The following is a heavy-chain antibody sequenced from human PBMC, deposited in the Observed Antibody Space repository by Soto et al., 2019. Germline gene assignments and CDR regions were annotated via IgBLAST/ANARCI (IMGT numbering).Heavy chain of an antibody. CDR1: GYSISSGYY. J-gene: IGHJ4*02. D-gene: IGHD2-2*02. CDR3: ARGGGPYTLFDY. V-gene: IGHV4-38-2*01. Sequence: SETLSLTCAVSGYSISSGYYWGWIRQPPGKGLEWIGSIYHSGSTNYNPSLKSRVTISVDTSKDHFSLRLSSVTAADAAVYYCARGGGPYTLFDYWGQGIPVTVSS. CDR2: IYHSGST.